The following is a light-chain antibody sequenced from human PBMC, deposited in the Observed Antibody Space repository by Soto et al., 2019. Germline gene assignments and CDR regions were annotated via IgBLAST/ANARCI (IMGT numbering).Light chain of an antibody. V-gene: IGLV2-11*01. Sequence: QSVLTQPRSVSGSPGQSVTISCTGTSSDVGGYNHVSWYQQNPGKAPKLMIYDVSRRPSGVPDRFSGSKSGNTASLTISGLQAEDEADYYCCTYAGSHTSLVFGTGTKVTVL. CDR1: SSDVGGYNH. CDR2: DVS. CDR3: CTYAGSHTSLV. J-gene: IGLJ1*01.